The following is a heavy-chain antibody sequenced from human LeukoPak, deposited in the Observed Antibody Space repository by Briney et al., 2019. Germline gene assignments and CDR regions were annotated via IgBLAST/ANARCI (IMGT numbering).Heavy chain of an antibody. D-gene: IGHD6-19*01. CDR1: GFTFSSYS. CDR3: AKAGQWLAPGDY. V-gene: IGHV3-21*01. CDR2: IITGSSNI. J-gene: IGHJ4*02. Sequence: GGSLRLSCAASGFTFSSYSMNWVRQAPGKGLEWVSSIITGSSNIHYAASVKGRFTISRDDAKNSLYLQMNSLRAEDTAVYYCAKAGQWLAPGDYWGQGTLVTVSS.